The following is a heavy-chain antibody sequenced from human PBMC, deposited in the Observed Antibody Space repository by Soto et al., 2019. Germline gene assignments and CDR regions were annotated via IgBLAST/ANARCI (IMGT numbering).Heavy chain of an antibody. Sequence: QVQLQESGPGLVKPSETLSLTCTVSGGSISSYYWSWIRQPPGKGLEWIGYIYYSGSTNYNPSLKSRVTISVDTSKNQFSLKLSSVTAADTAVYYCARDRGGSYPFGYWGQGTLVTVSS. CDR1: GGSISSYY. V-gene: IGHV4-59*01. CDR2: IYYSGST. J-gene: IGHJ4*02. D-gene: IGHD1-26*01. CDR3: ARDRGGSYPFGY.